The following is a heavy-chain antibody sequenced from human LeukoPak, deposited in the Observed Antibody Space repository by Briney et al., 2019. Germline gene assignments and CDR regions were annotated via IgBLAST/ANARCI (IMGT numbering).Heavy chain of an antibody. CDR1: GGSISSSSYY. V-gene: IGHV4-39*07. J-gene: IGHJ5*02. D-gene: IGHD2-2*01. Sequence: KPSETLSLTCTVSGGSISSSSYYWGWIRQPPGKGLEWIGSIYYSGSTYYNPSLKSRVTISVDTSMNQFSLKLNSVTAADTAVYYCARTTEDCSSTSCYQYWFDPWGQGTLVTVSS. CDR3: ARTTEDCSSTSCYQYWFDP. CDR2: IYYSGST.